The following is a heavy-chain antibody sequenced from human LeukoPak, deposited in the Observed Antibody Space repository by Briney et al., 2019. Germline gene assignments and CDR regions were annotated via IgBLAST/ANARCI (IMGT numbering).Heavy chain of an antibody. D-gene: IGHD3-16*01. CDR2: IYYSGST. CDR1: GGSISSGGYY. V-gene: IGHV4-31*03. Sequence: SETLSLTCTVSGGSISSGGYYWSWIRQHPGKGLEWIGYIYYSGSTYYNPSLKSRVTISVDTSKNQFSLKLSSVTAADTAVYYCARESVRPHRGNWFDPWGQGTLVTVSS. CDR3: ARESVRPHRGNWFDP. J-gene: IGHJ5*02.